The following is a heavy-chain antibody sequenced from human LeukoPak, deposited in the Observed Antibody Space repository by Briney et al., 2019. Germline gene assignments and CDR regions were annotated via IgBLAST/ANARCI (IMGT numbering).Heavy chain of an antibody. CDR2: ISWNSGSI. Sequence: PGRSLRLSCAASGFTFDDYAMHWVRQAPGKGLEWVSGISWNSGSIGYADSVKGRFTISRDNAKNSLYLQMNSLRAEDTAVYYCAKSYYYDSSGYYSNCFDPWGQGTLVTVSS. D-gene: IGHD3-22*01. V-gene: IGHV3-9*01. CDR3: AKSYYYDSSGYYSNCFDP. J-gene: IGHJ5*02. CDR1: GFTFDDYA.